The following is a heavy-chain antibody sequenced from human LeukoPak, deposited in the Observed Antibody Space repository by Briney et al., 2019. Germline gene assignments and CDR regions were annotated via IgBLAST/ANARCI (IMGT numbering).Heavy chain of an antibody. Sequence: GGSLRLSCAASGFSFSDYYMSWIRQAPGKGLEWVSYISSRGDTIYYADSVKGRFTVSRDNAKNSLYLQMNSLRAEDTAVYYCARGGYGAPAIDYWGQGTLVTVSS. J-gene: IGHJ4*02. CDR1: GFSFSDYY. D-gene: IGHD3-22*01. CDR2: ISSRGDTI. V-gene: IGHV3-11*04. CDR3: ARGGYGAPAIDY.